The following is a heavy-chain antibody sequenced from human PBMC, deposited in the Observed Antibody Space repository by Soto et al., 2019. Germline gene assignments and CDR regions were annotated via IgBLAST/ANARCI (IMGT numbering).Heavy chain of an antibody. V-gene: IGHV6-1*01. D-gene: IGHD1-26*01. J-gene: IGHJ5*01. CDR3: VRLIGNSWLDF. CDR1: GDSVSSNSAA. Sequence: PSQPLSLTCDISGDSVSSNSAAWTWIRQSPSRGLEWLGRTYYRSKWYNDYAESVKSRITINPDTSKNQFSLHLNSVTPEDTAVYYCVRLIGNSWLDFWGQGTLVTVSS. CDR2: TYYRSKWYN.